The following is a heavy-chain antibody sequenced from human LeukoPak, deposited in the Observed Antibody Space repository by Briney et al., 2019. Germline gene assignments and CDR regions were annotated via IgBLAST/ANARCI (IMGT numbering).Heavy chain of an antibody. CDR1: GFTFSTYG. D-gene: IGHD2-15*01. CDR3: AKDGGTHGEYYSYYMDV. J-gene: IGHJ6*03. Sequence: PGGPLRLSCAASGFTFSTYGMHWVRQAPAKGLEWVAFILYDGSNKYADSVKGRFPISRDNSKNTLFLQMNSLRAEDTAVYYCAKDGGTHGEYYSYYMDVWGKGTTVTVSS. V-gene: IGHV3-30*02. CDR2: ILYDGSNK.